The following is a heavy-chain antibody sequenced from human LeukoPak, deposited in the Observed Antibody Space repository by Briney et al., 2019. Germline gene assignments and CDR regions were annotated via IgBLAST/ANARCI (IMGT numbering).Heavy chain of an antibody. V-gene: IGHV3-48*03. CDR1: GFTFSSYE. Sequence: GGSLRLSCAASGFTFSSYEMNWVRQAPGKGLEWISYISSSGGTIYYADSVKGRFTVSRDNAKNSLYLQMSSLRAEDTAVYYCARDLAATNYCDGHCSGDYWGQGTLVTVSS. D-gene: IGHD2-21*02. CDR2: ISSSGGTI. J-gene: IGHJ4*02. CDR3: ARDLAATNYCDGHCSGDY.